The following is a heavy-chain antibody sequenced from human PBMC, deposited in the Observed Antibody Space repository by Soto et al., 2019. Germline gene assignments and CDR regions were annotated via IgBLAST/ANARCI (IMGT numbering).Heavy chain of an antibody. J-gene: IGHJ4*02. D-gene: IGHD6-19*01. CDR3: ARDKSPYSSGWHNRHFDY. CDR1: GFNFSSYA. V-gene: IGHV3-30-3*01. CDR2: ISYDGSNK. Sequence: QVQMVESGGGVVQHGRSLRISCAASGFNFSSYAMHWVRQAPGKGLAWVAVISYDGSNKYYADSVKGRFTISRDNSKNTQYLQMNSRRAEDTAVYYCARDKSPYSSGWHNRHFDYWGQGTLVTVSS.